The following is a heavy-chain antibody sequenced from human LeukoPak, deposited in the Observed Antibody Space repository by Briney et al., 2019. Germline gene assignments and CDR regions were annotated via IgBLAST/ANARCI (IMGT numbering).Heavy chain of an antibody. Sequence: GGSLRLTCEASEFSFKSYSMNWVRQAPGKGLEWVSSITSTGGHIYYEDSVKGRFTISRDNAKNSLYLQMNSLRPEDTALYYCAKTRGYSGYDVHRYYYYGMDVWGQGTTVTVSS. J-gene: IGHJ6*02. V-gene: IGHV3-21*04. D-gene: IGHD5-12*01. CDR2: ITSTGGHI. CDR3: AKTRGYSGYDVHRYYYYGMDV. CDR1: EFSFKSYS.